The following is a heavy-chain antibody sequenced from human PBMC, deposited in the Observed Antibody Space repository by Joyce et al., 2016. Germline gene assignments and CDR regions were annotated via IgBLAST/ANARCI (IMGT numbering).Heavy chain of an antibody. J-gene: IGHJ3*02. CDR3: AKGFTKRRYYDFWRLPQIDALDI. Sequence: QVQLVQSGAEVKKPGASVKVSCKASAYTFTNYAIHWVGQATGQRLEWMGWIKPGNGNTNFSQEFQGRVTITRDTSAGTANMELSSLRSEDTAVYFCAKGFTKRRYYDFWRLPQIDALDIWGQGTLVTVSP. D-gene: IGHD3-3*01. CDR2: IKPGNGNT. V-gene: IGHV1-3*01. CDR1: AYTFTNYA.